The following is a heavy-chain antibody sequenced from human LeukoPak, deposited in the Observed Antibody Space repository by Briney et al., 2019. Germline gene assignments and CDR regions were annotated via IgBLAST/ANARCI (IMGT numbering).Heavy chain of an antibody. D-gene: IGHD1-26*01. J-gene: IGHJ3*02. CDR3: ARVGQWELTRHPFDI. Sequence: SETLSLTCAVYGGSFSGYYWSWIRQPPGKGLEWIGEINHSGSTNYNPSLKSRVTISVDTSKNQFSLKLSSVTAADTAVYYCARVGQWELTRHPFDIWGQGTMVTVSS. CDR2: INHSGST. CDR1: GGSFSGYY. V-gene: IGHV4-34*01.